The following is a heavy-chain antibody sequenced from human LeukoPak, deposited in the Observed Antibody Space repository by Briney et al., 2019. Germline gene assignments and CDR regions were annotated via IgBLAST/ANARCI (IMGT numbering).Heavy chain of an antibody. D-gene: IGHD3-10*01. CDR2: ISFDGRYK. J-gene: IGHJ4*02. V-gene: IGHV3-30*03. Sequence: GGSLRLSCAASGFTFSSYGMHWVRQAPGKGPEWVAVISFDGRYKKYAESVKGRFTISRDNSENTLYLQMTSLRAEDTAMYYCVTDITTVRGGSWGQGTLVTVSS. CDR3: VTDITTVRGGS. CDR1: GFTFSSYG.